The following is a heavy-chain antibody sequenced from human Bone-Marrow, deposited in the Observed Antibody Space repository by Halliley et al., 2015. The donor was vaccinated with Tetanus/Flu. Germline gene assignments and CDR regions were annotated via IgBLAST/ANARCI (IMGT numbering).Heavy chain of an antibody. CDR3: TKDQGWESAH. D-gene: IGHD6-19*01. V-gene: IGHV3-23*01. CDR2: VSETGSNT. Sequence: SLRLSCPASGFNVNTNGMSWVRQAPGKGLEWISGVSETGSNTYYADSVKGRFTISRDISRNTLYLQMNSLRAEDTALYYCTKDQGWESAHWGQGTLVIVSS. J-gene: IGHJ4*02. CDR1: GFNVNTNG.